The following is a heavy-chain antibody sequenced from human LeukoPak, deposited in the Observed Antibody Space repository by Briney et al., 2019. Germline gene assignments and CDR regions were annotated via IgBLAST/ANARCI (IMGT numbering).Heavy chain of an antibody. CDR2: INHSGST. V-gene: IGHV4-34*01. CDR1: GGSFSGYY. D-gene: IGHD2-2*01. J-gene: IGHJ6*04. CDR3: ARGPLNRYCSSTSCYAGARQGYYYYGMDV. Sequence: PSETLSLTCAVYGGSFSGYYWSWIRQPPGKGLEWIGEINHSGSTNYSPSLKSRVTISVDTPKNQFSLKLSSVTAADTAVYYCARGPLNRYCSSTSCYAGARQGYYYYGMDVWGKGTTVTVSS.